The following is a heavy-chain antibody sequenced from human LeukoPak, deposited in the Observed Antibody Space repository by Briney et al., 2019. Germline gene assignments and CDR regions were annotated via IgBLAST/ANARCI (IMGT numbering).Heavy chain of an antibody. Sequence: GGSLRLSCAASGFSFSSYWMSWVRQAPGKGLEWVANIKQDGSEKYYVDSVKGRFTISRDNAKNSLYLQMNSLRAEDTAVYYCARWDGDYEGAEWFDPWGQGTLVTVSS. CDR1: GFSFSSYW. CDR3: ARWDGDYEGAEWFDP. D-gene: IGHD4-17*01. CDR2: IKQDGSEK. V-gene: IGHV3-7*01. J-gene: IGHJ5*02.